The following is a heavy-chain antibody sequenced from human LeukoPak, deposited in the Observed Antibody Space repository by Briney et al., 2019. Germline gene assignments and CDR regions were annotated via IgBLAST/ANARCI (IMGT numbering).Heavy chain of an antibody. V-gene: IGHV3-33*01. CDR2: IWYDGSNK. CDR1: GFTFSSYG. CDR3: ARDSGGNENYFDY. Sequence: GGSLRLSCAASGFTFSSYGMHWVRQAPGKGLEWVAVIWYDGSNKYYADSVKGRFTISRDNSKNTLYLQMNSLRAEDTAVYYRARDSGGNENYFDYWGQGTLVTVSS. J-gene: IGHJ4*02. D-gene: IGHD2-15*01.